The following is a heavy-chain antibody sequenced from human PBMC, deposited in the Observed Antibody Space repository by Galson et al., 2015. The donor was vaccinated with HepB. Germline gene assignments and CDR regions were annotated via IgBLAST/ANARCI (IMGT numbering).Heavy chain of an antibody. CDR2: ISGDGTYN. Sequence: SLRLSCAASGFPFSTCAMSWVRQAPGKGLEWLTFISGDGTYNYIADSVNGRFTISRDNSNNTLYLQMNSLKTEDTAVYFCTTGGVATISTWGYYFDFWGQGTLVTVSS. J-gene: IGHJ4*02. V-gene: IGHV3-30-3*01. D-gene: IGHD5-24*01. CDR3: TTGGVATISTWGYYFDF. CDR1: GFPFSTCA.